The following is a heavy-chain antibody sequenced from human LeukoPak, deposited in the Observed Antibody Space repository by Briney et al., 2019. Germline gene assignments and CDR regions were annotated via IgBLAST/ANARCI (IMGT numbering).Heavy chain of an antibody. CDR3: ARWQGGGLSGSVGGLFASYYTYYYMDV. Sequence: GASVKVSCKASGYTFTMYYLHWVRQAPGQGLEWMGMINPSDGATTYAQRFQGRVTMTRDMSTTTVYMDLRSLRSEDTAVSFCARWQGGGLSGSVGGLFASYYTYYYMDVWGRGTTVTVSS. V-gene: IGHV1-46*01. J-gene: IGHJ6*03. D-gene: IGHD3-16*01. CDR1: GYTFTMYY. CDR2: INPSDGAT.